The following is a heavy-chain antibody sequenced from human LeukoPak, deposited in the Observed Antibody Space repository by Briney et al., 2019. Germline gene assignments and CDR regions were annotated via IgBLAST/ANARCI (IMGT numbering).Heavy chain of an antibody. CDR1: GFAFNKYA. D-gene: IGHD2-21*01. CDR3: ARLGVAAHVDY. CDR2: ISGSGGVT. Sequence: GGSLSLSCAASGFAFNKYAMSWVRQAPEKGLEWVSTISGSGGVTFYTDSVKGRFTFSRDNSKNTLSLQMNSLSAEDTAVYYCARLGVAAHVDYWGQGTLVTVSS. V-gene: IGHV3-23*01. J-gene: IGHJ4*01.